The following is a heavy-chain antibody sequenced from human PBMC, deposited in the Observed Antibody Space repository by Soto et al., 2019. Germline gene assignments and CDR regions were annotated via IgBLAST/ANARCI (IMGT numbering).Heavy chain of an antibody. Sequence: LCGGSVSSESYYWSWIRQTPGKGLEWIGNVENSGSTKYNPSLKSRVTISVDTSKNQFSLKLSSVTGADTAVYYCARERGDSHWIDPWGQGTLVTVSS. V-gene: IGHV4-61*01. J-gene: IGHJ5*02. CDR1: GGSVSSESYY. CDR3: ARERGDSHWIDP. CDR2: VENSGST. D-gene: IGHD2-21*01.